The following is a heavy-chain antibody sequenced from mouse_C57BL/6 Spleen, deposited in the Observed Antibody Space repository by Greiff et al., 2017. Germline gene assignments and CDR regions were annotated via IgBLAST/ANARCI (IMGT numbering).Heavy chain of an antibody. J-gene: IGHJ2*01. Sequence: QVQLQQSGPELVKPGASVKISCKASGYAFSSSWMNWVKQRPGKGLEWIGRIYPGDGDTNYNGKFKGKATLTADKSSSTAYMQLSSLTSEDSAVYFCAREDYYGNYLDYWGQGTTLTVSS. D-gene: IGHD2-1*01. CDR3: AREDYYGNYLDY. CDR2: IYPGDGDT. V-gene: IGHV1-82*01. CDR1: GYAFSSSW.